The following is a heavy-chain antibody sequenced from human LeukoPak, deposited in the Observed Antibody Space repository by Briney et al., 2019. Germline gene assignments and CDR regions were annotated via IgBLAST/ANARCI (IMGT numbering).Heavy chain of an antibody. CDR1: GGSISSSSYY. V-gene: IGHV4-39*01. Sequence: SETLSLTCTVSGGSISSSSYYWGWIRQPPGKGLEWIGEINHSGSTNYNPSLKSRVTISVDTSKNQFSLKLSSVTAADTAVYYCARQVDGLSSYWGQGTLVTVSS. CDR3: ARQVDGLSSY. CDR2: INHSGST. J-gene: IGHJ4*02. D-gene: IGHD3-9*01.